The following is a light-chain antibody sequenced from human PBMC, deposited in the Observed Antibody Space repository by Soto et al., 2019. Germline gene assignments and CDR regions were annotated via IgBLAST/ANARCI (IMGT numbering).Light chain of an antibody. Sequence: EIVLTQSPATLSLSPGDRATLSCRASQSVSTYVNWFQQKPGQPPRLLIYAASTRVTGIPDRISGSGSGTDFSLTISSLEPGDSAVYYCQQNSNLQATFCQGTKVEIK. J-gene: IGKJ1*01. V-gene: IGKV3-11*01. CDR1: QSVSTY. CDR2: AAS. CDR3: QQNSNLQAT.